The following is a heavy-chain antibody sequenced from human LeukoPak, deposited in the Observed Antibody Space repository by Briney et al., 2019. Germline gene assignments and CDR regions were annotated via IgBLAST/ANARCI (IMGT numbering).Heavy chain of an antibody. CDR3: ARDLLLWFGELSGDSDY. J-gene: IGHJ4*02. V-gene: IGHV3-48*03. CDR2: ISNSGSSK. Sequence: LPGGSLRLSCAASGFTFSSCEMNWVRQAPGKGLEWLSYISNSGSSKYYADSVRGRFTISRDNAKNSLYLQMNSLRAEDTAVYYCARDLLLWFGELSGDSDYWGQGTLVTVSS. D-gene: IGHD3-10*01. CDR1: GFTFSSCE.